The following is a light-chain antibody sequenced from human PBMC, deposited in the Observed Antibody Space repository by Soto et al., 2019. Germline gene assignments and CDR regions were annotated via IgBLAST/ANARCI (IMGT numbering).Light chain of an antibody. CDR2: EVS. CDR3: SSYAGSNVV. CDR1: SSDVGGYKD. V-gene: IGLV2-8*01. J-gene: IGLJ2*01. Sequence: QSALTQPPSASGSPGQSVTISCTGASSDVGGYKDVSWYQQHPGKAPKLMIYEVSKRPSGVPDRFSGSKSGNTAALTVSGLQSGDEADYYCSSYAGSNVVFGGGTKLTVL.